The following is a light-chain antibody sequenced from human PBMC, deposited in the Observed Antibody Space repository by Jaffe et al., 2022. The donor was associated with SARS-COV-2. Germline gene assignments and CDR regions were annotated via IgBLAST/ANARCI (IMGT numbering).Light chain of an antibody. CDR1: SSNIGGHF. Sequence: QSVLSQPPSASGTPGQSVIISCSGSSSNIGGHFAHWYQQVPGTAPKLLIYSTNKRPSGVPDRFSGSKSGTSASLAISGLQSDDEADYYCATWDDSLNGPTFGGGTKLTVL. CDR2: STN. V-gene: IGLV1-44*01. J-gene: IGLJ2*01. CDR3: ATWDDSLNGPT.